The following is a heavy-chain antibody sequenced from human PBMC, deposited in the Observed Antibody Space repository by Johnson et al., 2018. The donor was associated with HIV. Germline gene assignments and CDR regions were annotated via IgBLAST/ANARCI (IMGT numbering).Heavy chain of an antibody. CDR1: GFTFSNAW. V-gene: IGHV3-15*01. CDR2: IKSKTDGGTT. D-gene: IGHD3-16*02. J-gene: IGHJ3*02. CDR3: ARGEYDYISGSYRKPPRTDAFDI. Sequence: EKLVESGGGLVKPGGSLRLSCAASGFTFSNAWMSWVRQAPGKGLEWVGRIKSKTDGGTTDYAAPVKGRFTISRDDAKNSLYLQMNILRAEDTAVYYCARGEYDYISGSYRKPPRTDAFDIWGQGTMVTVSS.